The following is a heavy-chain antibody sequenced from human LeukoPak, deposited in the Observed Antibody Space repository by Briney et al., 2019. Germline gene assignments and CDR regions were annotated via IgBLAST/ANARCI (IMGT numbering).Heavy chain of an antibody. Sequence: ASVKVSCKASGGTFSSYAISWVRQAPGQGLEWMGGIIPIFGTANYAQKFQGRVTMTRNTSISTAYMELSSLRSEDTAVYYCARASNYDILTGLTWGQGTLVTVSS. V-gene: IGHV1-69*05. CDR3: ARASNYDILTGLT. CDR1: GGTFSSYA. CDR2: IIPIFGTA. D-gene: IGHD3-9*01. J-gene: IGHJ5*02.